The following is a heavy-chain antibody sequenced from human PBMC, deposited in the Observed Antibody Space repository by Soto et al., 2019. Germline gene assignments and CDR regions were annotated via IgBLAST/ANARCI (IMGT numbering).Heavy chain of an antibody. CDR3: AKGSFGFDY. J-gene: IGHJ4*02. D-gene: IGHD3-10*01. CDR2: ISKSGDST. V-gene: IGHV3-23*01. CDR1: VVTFTIYA. Sequence: RGSLLLSCASSVVTFTIYAMTWVRQVPGEGLQWVSSISKSGDSTYYADSVKGRFTTSRDNSKNTLYLQMNSLRAEDTAIYYCAKGSFGFDYWGQGTMVTVSS.